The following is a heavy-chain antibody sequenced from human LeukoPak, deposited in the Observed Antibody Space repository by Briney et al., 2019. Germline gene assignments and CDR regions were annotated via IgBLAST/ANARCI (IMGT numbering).Heavy chain of an antibody. J-gene: IGHJ4*02. CDR1: GFTFSSYS. Sequence: GGSLRLSCTASGFTFSSYSLNWVRQAPGKGLEWVSSVSTGSNYIYYADSVKGRFTISRDNDKNSLYLQMNSLRVEDTAVYYCARGSSYYYDSSGHGDYWGQGTLVTVSS. D-gene: IGHD3-22*01. CDR2: VSTGSNYI. CDR3: ARGSSYYYDSSGHGDY. V-gene: IGHV3-21*01.